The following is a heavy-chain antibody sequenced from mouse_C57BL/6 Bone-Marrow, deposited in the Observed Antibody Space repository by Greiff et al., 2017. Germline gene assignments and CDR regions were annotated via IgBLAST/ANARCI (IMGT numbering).Heavy chain of an antibody. Sequence: QVQLQQSGAELVRPGTSVKMSCTASGYTFTNYWIGWAKQRPGHGLEWIGDIYPGGGYTNYNEKFKGKATLTADKSSSTAYMQFSSLTAEDSAIYYCARGYAMDYWGQGTSVTVSS. CDR1: GYTFTNYW. CDR3: ARGYAMDY. V-gene: IGHV1-63*01. J-gene: IGHJ4*01. CDR2: IYPGGGYT.